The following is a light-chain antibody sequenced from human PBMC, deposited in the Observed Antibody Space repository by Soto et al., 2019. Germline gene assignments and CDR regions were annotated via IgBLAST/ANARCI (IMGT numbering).Light chain of an antibody. CDR1: SSNIGNNA. CDR3: AVWDDNLNGPL. Sequence: QSVLTQPPSVSGAPRQRVTISCSGSSSNIGNNAVNWYQHFPGEAPRLLIYYNGLLSTGVSDRFSGSTSGTSASLAISGLRPEDEADYYCAVWDDNLNGPLFGGGTKLTVL. CDR2: YNG. V-gene: IGLV1-36*01. J-gene: IGLJ3*02.